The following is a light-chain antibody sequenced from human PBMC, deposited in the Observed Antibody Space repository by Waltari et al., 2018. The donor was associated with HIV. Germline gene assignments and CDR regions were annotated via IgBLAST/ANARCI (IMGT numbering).Light chain of an antibody. CDR2: DNN. CDR3: QSYDSRLGVL. J-gene: IGLJ2*01. CDR1: SPNIGASYS. Sequence: QSVLPQPPSVSGAPGQRVTLSCTGSSPNIGASYSVHWYQQLPGTAPKLRIYDNNNRPSGVPDRFSGSKSGTSASLAITGLQAEDEADYYCQSYDSRLGVLFGGGTKLTVL. V-gene: IGLV1-40*01.